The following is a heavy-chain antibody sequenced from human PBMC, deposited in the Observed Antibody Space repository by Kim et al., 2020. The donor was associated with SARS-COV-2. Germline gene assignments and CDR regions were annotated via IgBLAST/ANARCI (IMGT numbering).Heavy chain of an antibody. CDR2: IKQDGSEK. CDR1: GFTFSSYW. Sequence: GGSLRLSCAASGFTFSSYWMSWVRHAPGKGLEWVANIKQDGSEKYYVDSVKGRFTISRDNAKNSLYLQMNSLRAEDTAVYYCARDGVAGYSSSWYSIVYYGMDVWGQGTTVTVSS. CDR3: ARDGVAGYSSSWYSIVYYGMDV. D-gene: IGHD6-13*01. J-gene: IGHJ6*02. V-gene: IGHV3-7*01.